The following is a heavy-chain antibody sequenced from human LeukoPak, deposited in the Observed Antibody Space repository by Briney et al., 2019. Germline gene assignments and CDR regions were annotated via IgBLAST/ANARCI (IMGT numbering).Heavy chain of an antibody. CDR3: TRGRISCNNVRCHRGWFGP. V-gene: IGHV3-21*01. D-gene: IGHD2-8*01. CDR2: ISSSSNYI. CDR1: GFTFKTYA. J-gene: IGHJ5*02. Sequence: GGSLRLSCAASGFTFKTYAMKWVRQAPGKGLEWVSFISSSSNYIHYADSVKRRFTISRDNAKNSLHLQIDSLRAEDAAVYYCTRGRISCNNVRCHRGWFGPWGQGTLVTVSS.